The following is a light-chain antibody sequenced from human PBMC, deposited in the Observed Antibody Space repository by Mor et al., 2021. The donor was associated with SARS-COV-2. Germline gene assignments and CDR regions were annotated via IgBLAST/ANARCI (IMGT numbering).Light chain of an antibody. Sequence: PGTAPKLIISEVTKRPSGVSDRFSGSKSGNTASLTISELQADDEADYYCYSYAGKNTFVFGTGTKV. CDR2: EVT. CDR3: YSYAGKNTFV. J-gene: IGLJ1*01. V-gene: IGLV2-23*02.